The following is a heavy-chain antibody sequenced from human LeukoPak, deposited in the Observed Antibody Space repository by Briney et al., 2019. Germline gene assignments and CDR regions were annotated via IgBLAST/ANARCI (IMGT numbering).Heavy chain of an antibody. CDR1: GYTFTDYY. CDR3: ARYSSGRPPFDY. D-gene: IGHD3-22*01. Sequence: ASVKVSCKASGYTFTDYYIHWVRQVPGQGLEWMGWINPNSGGTNYAQKFQGRVTMTRDTSISTAYMELSSLRSDDTAVYYCARYSSGRPPFDYWGQGTLVTVSS. J-gene: IGHJ4*02. V-gene: IGHV1-2*02. CDR2: INPNSGGT.